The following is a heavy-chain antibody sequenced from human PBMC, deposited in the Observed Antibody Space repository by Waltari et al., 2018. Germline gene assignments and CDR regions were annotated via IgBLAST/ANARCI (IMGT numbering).Heavy chain of an antibody. CDR2: IDPSDSYS. Sequence: EVQLVQSEAEMKRPGESLRISCKGPGYSFTSYWISRVRQMPGKGLEWMGRIDPSDSYSNYSPSFQGHVTISADKSISIAYLQWSSLKASDTAVYYCARQVQYSSSSFGAFDIWGQGTMVTVSS. CDR3: ARQVQYSSSSFGAFDI. V-gene: IGHV5-10-1*03. CDR1: GYSFTSYW. J-gene: IGHJ3*02. D-gene: IGHD6-6*01.